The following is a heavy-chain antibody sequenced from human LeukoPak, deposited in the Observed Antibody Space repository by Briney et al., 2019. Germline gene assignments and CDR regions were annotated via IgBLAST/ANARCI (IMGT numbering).Heavy chain of an antibody. CDR2: IYYSGST. Sequence: SQTLSLTCTVSGGSISSGDYYWSWIRQPPGKGLEWIGSIYYSGSTYYSPSLKSRVTISVDTSKNQFSLKLSSVTAADTAVYYCARRRSVSSGWSAFDYWGQGTLVTVSS. V-gene: IGHV4-39*01. CDR3: ARRRSVSSGWSAFDY. CDR1: GGSISSGDYY. J-gene: IGHJ4*02. D-gene: IGHD6-19*01.